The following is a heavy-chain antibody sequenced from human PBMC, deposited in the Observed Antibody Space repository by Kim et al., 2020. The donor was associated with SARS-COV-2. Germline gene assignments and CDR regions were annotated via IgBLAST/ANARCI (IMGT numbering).Heavy chain of an antibody. D-gene: IGHD6-13*01. Sequence: YADSVKGRFTISRDNAKNSLYLQMNSLRAEDTAVYYCARVYSSSWFLDYWGQGTLVTVSS. J-gene: IGHJ4*02. CDR3: ARVYSSSWFLDY. V-gene: IGHV3-21*01.